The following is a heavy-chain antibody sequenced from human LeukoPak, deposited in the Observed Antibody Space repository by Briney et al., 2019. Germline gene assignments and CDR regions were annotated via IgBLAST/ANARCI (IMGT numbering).Heavy chain of an antibody. CDR3: ARETVSGTV. V-gene: IGHV3-11*06. CDR2: ISSSSTYT. CDR1: GFTFSDYY. Sequence: GGSLRLSCAASGFTFSDYYMSWVRQAPGKGLEWGSSISSSSTYTKYADSVKGRFAISRDNAKNSLYLQMNSLRTEDTAVYYCARETVSGTVWGQGTLFTVSS. D-gene: IGHD6-19*01. J-gene: IGHJ4*02.